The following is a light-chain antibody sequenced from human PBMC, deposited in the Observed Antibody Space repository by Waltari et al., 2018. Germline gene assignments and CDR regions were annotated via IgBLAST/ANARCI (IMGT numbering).Light chain of an antibody. Sequence: DIQMTQSPSSLSASVGDRVTITCRSSQSISTYLNWYQQKPGKAHKLLIYAASSLQSGVPSRCSGSRAGTDVTLTISSLQPEDFATYYCQQSYSTLYTFGQGTKLEIK. CDR1: QSISTY. J-gene: IGKJ2*01. V-gene: IGKV1-39*01. CDR2: AAS. CDR3: QQSYSTLYT.